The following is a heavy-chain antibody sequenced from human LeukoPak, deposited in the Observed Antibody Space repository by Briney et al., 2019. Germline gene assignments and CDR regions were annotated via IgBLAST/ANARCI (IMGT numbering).Heavy chain of an antibody. Sequence: GGSLRLSCAASGFTFSTFAMHWVRLSPGKGLEWVSSITGSGPYMLYADSVKGRFTISRDNSKNTLVLQMNSLRSEDTAVYFCARDNRDWAFDYWGQGTLVTVSS. CDR3: ARDNRDWAFDY. D-gene: IGHD2-21*02. J-gene: IGHJ4*02. V-gene: IGHV3-21*01. CDR1: GFTFSTFA. CDR2: ITGSGPYM.